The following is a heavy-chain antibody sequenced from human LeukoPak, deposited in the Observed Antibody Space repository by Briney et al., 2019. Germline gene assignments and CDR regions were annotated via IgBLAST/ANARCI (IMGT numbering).Heavy chain of an antibody. CDR3: ARALRRVGVRSGYFDY. J-gene: IGHJ4*02. CDR1: GYTFTGYY. Sequence: GASVKVSCKASGYTFTGYYMHWVRQAPGQGLEWMGWINPNSGGTNYAQKFQGRVTMTRDTSISTAYMELSRLRSDDTAVYYCARALRRVGVRSGYFDYWGQGTLVTVSS. D-gene: IGHD3-3*01. CDR2: INPNSGGT. V-gene: IGHV1-2*02.